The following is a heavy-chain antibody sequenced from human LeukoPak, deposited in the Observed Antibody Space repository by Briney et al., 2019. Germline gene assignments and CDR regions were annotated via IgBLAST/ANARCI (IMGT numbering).Heavy chain of an antibody. V-gene: IGHV3-23*01. CDR2: ISGSGGST. CDR3: AKGFSYGYFPFDY. D-gene: IGHD5-18*01. J-gene: IGHJ4*02. Sequence: PGGSLRLSCAASGFTFSSYAMSWVRQAPGKGLEWVSAISGSGGSTYYANSVKGRFTISRDNSKNTLYLQMNSLRAEDTAVYYCAKGFSYGYFPFDYWGQGTLVTVSS. CDR1: GFTFSSYA.